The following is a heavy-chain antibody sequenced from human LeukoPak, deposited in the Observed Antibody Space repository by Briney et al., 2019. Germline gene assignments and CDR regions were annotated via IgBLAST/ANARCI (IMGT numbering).Heavy chain of an antibody. CDR3: ARDDPPNYDILTGYYDALDI. J-gene: IGHJ3*02. V-gene: IGHV3-7*01. CDR1: GFTFGNYW. Sequence: VGSLRLSCTASGFTFGNYWMTWVRQAPGKGLEWVANINEDGSKKYYVDSVKGRFTISRDNAKNSQYLQMNNLRAEDTAVYYCARDDPPNYDILTGYYDALDIWGQGTMVTVSS. CDR2: INEDGSKK. D-gene: IGHD3-9*01.